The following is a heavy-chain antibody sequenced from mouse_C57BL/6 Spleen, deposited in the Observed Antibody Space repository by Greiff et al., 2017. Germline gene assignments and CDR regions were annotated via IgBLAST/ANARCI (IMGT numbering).Heavy chain of an antibody. CDR2: IRSKSNNYAT. CDR1: GFSFNTYA. CDR3: VRDYSNYDFDY. Sequence: EVQLVESGGGLVQPKGSLKLSCAASGFSFNTYAMNWVRQAPGKGLEWVARIRSKSNNYATYYADSVKDRFTISRDDSESMLYLQMNNLKTEDTAMYYCVRDYSNYDFDYWGQGTTLTVSS. V-gene: IGHV10-1*01. J-gene: IGHJ2*01. D-gene: IGHD2-5*01.